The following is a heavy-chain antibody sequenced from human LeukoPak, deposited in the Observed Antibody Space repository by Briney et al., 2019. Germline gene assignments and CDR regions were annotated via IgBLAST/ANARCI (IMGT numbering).Heavy chain of an antibody. CDR2: INPSGGST. V-gene: IGHV1-46*01. CDR3: ARTDHYCGNLQLFDY. J-gene: IGHJ4*02. Sequence: ASVKVSCKASGYTFTSYYMHWVRQAPGQGLEWKGIINPSGGSTSYAQKFQGRVTMTRDTSTSTVYMELSSLRSEDTAVYYCARTDHYCGNLQLFDYWGQGTLVTVSS. D-gene: IGHD4/OR15-4a*01. CDR1: GYTFTSYY.